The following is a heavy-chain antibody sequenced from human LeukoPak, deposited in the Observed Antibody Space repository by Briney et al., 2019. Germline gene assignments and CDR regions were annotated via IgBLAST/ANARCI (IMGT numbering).Heavy chain of an antibody. D-gene: IGHD6-19*01. J-gene: IGHJ6*02. Sequence: ASVKVSCKASGYTFTSYGISWVRQAPGQGLEWMGWISAYNGNTNYAQKLQGSVTMTTDTSTSTAYMELRSLRSDDTAVYYCARDRTDGWLAPYHYYGMDVWGQGTTVTVS. CDR3: ARDRTDGWLAPYHYYGMDV. CDR2: ISAYNGNT. CDR1: GYTFTSYG. V-gene: IGHV1-18*01.